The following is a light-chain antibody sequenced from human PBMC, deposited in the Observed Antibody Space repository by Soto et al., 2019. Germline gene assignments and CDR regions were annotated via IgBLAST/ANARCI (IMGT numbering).Light chain of an antibody. CDR3: AACDDSLSGVV. V-gene: IGLV1-47*01. CDR2: RND. Sequence: QSVLTQPPSASGTPGQRVTISCSGSTSNLGSNFVYWYQQVPGAAPKLLISRNDQRPSGVPDRFSGSKSGTSASLAISGLRSEDEADYNCAACDDSLSGVVFGGGTKLTVL. CDR1: TSNLGSNF. J-gene: IGLJ3*02.